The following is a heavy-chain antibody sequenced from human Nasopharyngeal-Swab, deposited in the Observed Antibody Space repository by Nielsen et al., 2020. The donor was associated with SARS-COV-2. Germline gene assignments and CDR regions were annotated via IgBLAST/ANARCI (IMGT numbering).Heavy chain of an antibody. J-gene: IGHJ4*02. CDR1: GGSFSGYY. Sequence: GSLRLSCAVYGGSFSGYYWSWIRQPPGKGLEWIGYIYYSGSTNYNPSLKSRVTISVDTSKNQFSLKLSSVTAADTAVYYCARDQGFLEWLNWGQGTLATVSS. CDR2: IYYSGST. V-gene: IGHV4-59*13. CDR3: ARDQGFLEWLN. D-gene: IGHD3-3*01.